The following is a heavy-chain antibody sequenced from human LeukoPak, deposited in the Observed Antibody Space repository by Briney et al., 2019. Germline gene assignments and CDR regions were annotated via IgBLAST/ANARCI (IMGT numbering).Heavy chain of an antibody. CDR3: SRGEYGGYFDY. J-gene: IGHJ4*02. CDR1: GFTFSSYS. Sequence: GGSLRLSCAASGFTFSSYSMNWVRQAPGKGLEWVSYISSSSSTIYYADSVKGRFTISRDNAKNSLYLQMNSLRAEDTAVYYCSRGEYGGYFDYWGQGTLVTVSS. D-gene: IGHD3-16*01. CDR2: ISSSSSTI. V-gene: IGHV3-48*01.